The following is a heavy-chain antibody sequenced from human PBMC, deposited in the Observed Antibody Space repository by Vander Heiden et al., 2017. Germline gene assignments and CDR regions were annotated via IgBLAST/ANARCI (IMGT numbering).Heavy chain of an antibody. J-gene: IGHJ4*02. CDR3: TTENRDIVVVVAATEFDY. Sequence: EVQLVESGGGLVKPGGSLRLSCAASGFTFSNAWMNGVRQAPGKGLEWVGRIKSKTDGGTTDYAAPVKGRFTISRDDSKNTLYLQMNSLKTEDTAVYYCTTENRDIVVVVAATEFDYWGQGTLVTVSS. V-gene: IGHV3-15*07. CDR1: GFTFSNAW. D-gene: IGHD2-15*01. CDR2: IKSKTDGGTT.